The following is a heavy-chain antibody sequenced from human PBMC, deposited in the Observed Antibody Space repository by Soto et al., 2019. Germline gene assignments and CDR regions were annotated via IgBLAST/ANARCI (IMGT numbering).Heavy chain of an antibody. CDR3: AKDRIAVAGGASDY. J-gene: IGHJ4*02. V-gene: IGHV3-23*01. D-gene: IGHD6-19*01. Sequence: EVQLLESGGGLVQPGGSLRLSCAASGFTFSSSAMSWVRQAPGKGLEWVSAISGSGGSTYYADAVKGRFTISRDNSKNTLYLQMNSLRAEDTAVYYCAKDRIAVAGGASDYWGQGTLVTVSS. CDR2: ISGSGGST. CDR1: GFTFSSSA.